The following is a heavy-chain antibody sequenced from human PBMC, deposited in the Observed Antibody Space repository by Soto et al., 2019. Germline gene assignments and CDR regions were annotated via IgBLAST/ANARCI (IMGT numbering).Heavy chain of an antibody. Sequence: EVQLLESGGDLVQPGGSLRLSCAASGFTFSTYAMSWVRQAPGKGLEWVSSISGSGGGTYYADSVKGRFTISRDNSKNTLYLQMISLRPEDTGVYDCAYRTGFDYWGQGTLVTVSS. CDR2: ISGSGGGT. CDR1: GFTFSTYA. CDR3: AYRTGFDY. J-gene: IGHJ4*02. V-gene: IGHV3-23*01.